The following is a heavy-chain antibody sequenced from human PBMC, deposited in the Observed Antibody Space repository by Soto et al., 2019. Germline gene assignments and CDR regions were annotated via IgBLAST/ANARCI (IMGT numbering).Heavy chain of an antibody. CDR1: GFTFGDYA. Sequence: GGSLRLSCTTSGFTFGDYAMSWFRQAPGKGLDWIGYIRSKTYGGTTEYAASVKGRFTISRDDSKRVAHLQMNSLESEDTAVYYCARRKYLDYWGQGTLVTVSS. J-gene: IGHJ4*02. CDR2: IRSKTYGGTT. CDR3: ARRKYLDY. V-gene: IGHV3-49*03.